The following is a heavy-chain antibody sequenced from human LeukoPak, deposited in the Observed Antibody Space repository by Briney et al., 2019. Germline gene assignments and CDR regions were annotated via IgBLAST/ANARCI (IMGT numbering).Heavy chain of an antibody. CDR2: ISYDGSNK. V-gene: IGHV3-30-3*01. J-gene: IGHJ4*02. CDR3: ARLYGDYDAYYFDY. Sequence: GGSLRLSCAASGFTFSSYAMHWVRQAPGKGLEWVAVISYDGSNKYYADSVKGRFTISRDNSKNTLYLQMNSLRAEDTAVYYCARLYGDYDAYYFDYWGQGTLVTVPS. D-gene: IGHD4-17*01. CDR1: GFTFSSYA.